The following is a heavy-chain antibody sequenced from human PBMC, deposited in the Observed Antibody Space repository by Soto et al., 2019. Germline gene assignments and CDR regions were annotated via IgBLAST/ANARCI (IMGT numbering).Heavy chain of an antibody. D-gene: IGHD4-17*01. Sequence: SETLSLTCAVYGGSFSGYYWSWIRQPPGKGLEWIGEINHSGSTNYNPSLKSRVTISVDTSKNQFSLKLSSVTAADTAVYYCARGFAQTTVTTVTYFDYWGQGTLVAVSS. CDR3: ARGFAQTTVTTVTYFDY. V-gene: IGHV4-34*01. J-gene: IGHJ4*02. CDR1: GGSFSGYY. CDR2: INHSGST.